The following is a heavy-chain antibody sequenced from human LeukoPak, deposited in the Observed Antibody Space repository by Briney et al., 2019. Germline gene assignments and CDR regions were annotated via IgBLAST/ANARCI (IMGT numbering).Heavy chain of an antibody. J-gene: IGHJ4*02. CDR3: AREGCSGGVCYFDY. CDR1: GGSISYYY. V-gene: IGHV4-4*07. Sequence: SETLSLTCTVSGGSISYYYWTWIRQPAGKGLEWIGRIDASGNTKYTPSLRSRVTLSIDTSGQQFSLKLTSVTAADTAVYFCAREGCSGGVCYFDYWGRGTLVTVSS. D-gene: IGHD2-15*01. CDR2: IDASGNT.